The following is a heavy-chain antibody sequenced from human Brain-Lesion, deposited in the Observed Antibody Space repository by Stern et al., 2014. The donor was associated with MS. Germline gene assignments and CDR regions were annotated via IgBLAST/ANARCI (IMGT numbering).Heavy chain of an antibody. CDR3: ARDQRGITIFGVVTDYYYLGMDV. CDR2: INPNTGGT. V-gene: IGHV1-2*02. D-gene: IGHD3-3*01. CDR1: GYIFTGYY. J-gene: IGHJ6*02. Sequence: DQLVESGAEVKKPGASVKVSCKTSGYIFTGYYIHWVRQAPGQGLEWMAWINPNTGGTKYAQKFQGRDTMSRDTSISTAYVELSSLTSDDTAVYYCARDQRGITIFGVVTDYYYLGMDVWGQGTTVTVSS.